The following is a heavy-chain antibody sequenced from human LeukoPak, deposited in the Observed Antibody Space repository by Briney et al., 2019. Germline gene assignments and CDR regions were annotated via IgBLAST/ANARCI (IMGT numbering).Heavy chain of an antibody. J-gene: IGHJ4*02. CDR1: GYTVTSYY. Sequence: ASVKVSCKASGYTVTSYYMHWVRQAPGQGLEWMGILNPSGGSSSYAQKFQGRATLTRATSTSTVYMELSSLRSEDTAVYYCAKGPLRGTAAAIDYWGQGTLVTVSS. CDR3: AKGPLRGTAAAIDY. CDR2: LNPSGGSS. D-gene: IGHD2-2*01. V-gene: IGHV1-46*01.